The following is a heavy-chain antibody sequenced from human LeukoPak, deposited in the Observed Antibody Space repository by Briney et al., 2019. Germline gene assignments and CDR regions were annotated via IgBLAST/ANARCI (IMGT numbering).Heavy chain of an antibody. CDR3: ARADHYDISTTYPFDY. Sequence: GASVKVSCKSSGYTFTGYYMHWVRQAPGQGLEWMGWINPNNGGTNYAQKFQGRVTMTRDTSISTVYMELSRLTSDDTALYFCARADHYDISTTYPFDYWGQGTPVTVSS. J-gene: IGHJ4*02. V-gene: IGHV1-2*02. CDR1: GYTFTGYY. CDR2: INPNNGGT. D-gene: IGHD3-9*01.